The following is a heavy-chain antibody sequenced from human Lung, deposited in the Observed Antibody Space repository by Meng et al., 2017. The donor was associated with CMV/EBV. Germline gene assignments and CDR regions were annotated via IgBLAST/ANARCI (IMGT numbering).Heavy chain of an antibody. Sequence: SXTXSLXXTVSGGSISSSSYYWGWIRQPPGKGLEWIGSIYYSGSTYYNPSLKSRVTISVDTSKNQFSLKLSSVTAADTAVYYCAREEYYYGSGRDYWGQGTXVTVSS. D-gene: IGHD3-10*01. CDR2: IYYSGST. CDR1: GGSISSSSYY. CDR3: AREEYYYGSGRDY. J-gene: IGHJ4*02. V-gene: IGHV4-39*07.